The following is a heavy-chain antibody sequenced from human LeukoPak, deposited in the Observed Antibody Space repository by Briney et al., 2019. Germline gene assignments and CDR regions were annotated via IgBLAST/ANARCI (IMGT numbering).Heavy chain of an antibody. J-gene: IGHJ4*02. CDR3: ARGYYSRCGY. V-gene: IGHV3-74*01. Sequence: GGSLRVSRAASGFTFSNYWMHWVRQAPGKGLVWVSRISSDGTSTNYADSVKGRFTISRDNAKNTLYLQMNSLRADDTAVYYCARGYYSRCGYWGQGTLVTVSS. D-gene: IGHD6-13*01. CDR2: ISSDGTST. CDR1: GFTFSNYW.